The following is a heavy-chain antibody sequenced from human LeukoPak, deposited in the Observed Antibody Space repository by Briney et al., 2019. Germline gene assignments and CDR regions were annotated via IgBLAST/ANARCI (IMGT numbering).Heavy chain of an antibody. CDR3: ARRLRGYSYGYYFDY. D-gene: IGHD5-18*01. Sequence: PSEALSLTCAVYGGSFSGYYWSWIRQPPGKGLEWIGEINHSGSTNYNPSLKSRVTISVDTSKNQFSLKLSSVTAAYTAVYYCARRLRGYSYGYYFDYWGQGTLVTVSS. V-gene: IGHV4-34*01. J-gene: IGHJ4*02. CDR1: GGSFSGYY. CDR2: INHSGST.